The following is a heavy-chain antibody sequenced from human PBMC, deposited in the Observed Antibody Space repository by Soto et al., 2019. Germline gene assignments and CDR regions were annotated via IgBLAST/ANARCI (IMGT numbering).Heavy chain of an antibody. V-gene: IGHV1-46*01. D-gene: IGHD2-15*01. Sequence: VQLVQSGAEVKKPGASVKDSCKGSGYTFTSYYMSWVRQAPGQGPVRMGILNTSGGSTSYAQKFQGRLTMTRGMSTSTVYMALGSLGSEDTSVYYCARDRGYCSGGSYYRSRGNWFYTWGHRTLVTFSS. CDR2: LNTSGGST. J-gene: IGHJ5*01. CDR3: ARDRGYCSGGSYYRSRGNWFYT. CDR1: GYTFTSYY.